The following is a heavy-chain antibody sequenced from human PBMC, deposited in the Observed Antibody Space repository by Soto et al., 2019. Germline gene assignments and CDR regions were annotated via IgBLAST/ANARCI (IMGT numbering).Heavy chain of an antibody. CDR1: GFTFSSYS. D-gene: IGHD3-9*01. Sequence: GGSLRLSCAASGFTFSSYSMNWVRQAPGKGLEWVSSISSSSSYIYYADSVKGRFTISRDNAKNSLYLQMNSLRAEDTAVYYCASFPPDWLLAQGGMDVWGQGTTVT. V-gene: IGHV3-21*01. CDR3: ASFPPDWLLAQGGMDV. CDR2: ISSSSSYI. J-gene: IGHJ6*02.